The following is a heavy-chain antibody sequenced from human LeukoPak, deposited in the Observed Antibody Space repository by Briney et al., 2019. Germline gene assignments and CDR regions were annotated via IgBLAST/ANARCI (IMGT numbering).Heavy chain of an antibody. D-gene: IGHD6-13*01. CDR3: ARDGQQLAYYYYYYMDV. J-gene: IGHJ6*03. CDR2: ISSSSSYI. V-gene: IGHV3-21*01. Sequence: PGGALRLSCAASGFTLSSYSMNWVRQAPGKGLEWVSSISSSSSYIYYADSVKGRFTISRDNAKNSLYLQMNSRRAEDTAVYYCARDGQQLAYYYYYYMDVWGEGTTVTVSS. CDR1: GFTLSSYS.